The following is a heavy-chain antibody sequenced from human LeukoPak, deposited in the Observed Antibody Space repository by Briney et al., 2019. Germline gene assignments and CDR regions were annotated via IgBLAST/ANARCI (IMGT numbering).Heavy chain of an antibody. Sequence: GRSLRLSCAASGFTFSSYAMHWVRQAPGKGLEWVAVISYDGSNKYYADSVKGRFTISRDNSKNTLYLQMNSLRVEDTAVYYCTRDSGRFRLDYWGQGILVTVSS. J-gene: IGHJ4*02. CDR3: TRDSGRFRLDY. D-gene: IGHD6-19*01. V-gene: IGHV3-30*04. CDR1: GFTFSSYA. CDR2: ISYDGSNK.